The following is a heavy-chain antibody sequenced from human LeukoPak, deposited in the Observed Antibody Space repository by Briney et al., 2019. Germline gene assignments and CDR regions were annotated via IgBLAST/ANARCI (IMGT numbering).Heavy chain of an antibody. Sequence: GGSLRLSCAASGFTFSSYSMNWVRQAPGKGLEWVSYISSSSSTIYYADSVKGRFTISGDNAKNSLYLQMNSLRAEDTAVYYCARRGYPWGQGTLVTVSS. V-gene: IGHV3-48*01. CDR3: ARRGYP. CDR1: GFTFSSYS. J-gene: IGHJ5*02. CDR2: ISSSSSTI.